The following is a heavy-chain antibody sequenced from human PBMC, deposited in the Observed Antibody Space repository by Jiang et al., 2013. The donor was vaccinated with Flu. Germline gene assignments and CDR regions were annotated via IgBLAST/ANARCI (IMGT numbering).Heavy chain of an antibody. V-gene: IGHV1-69*04. CDR1: GGTFSSYA. Sequence: SGAEVKKPGSSVKVSCKASGGTFSSYAISWVRQAPGQGLEWMGRIIPILGIANYAQKFQGRVTITADKSTSTAYMELSSLRSEDTAVYYCAGYDGKGIAAAGYIDYWGQGTLVTVSS. J-gene: IGHJ4*02. D-gene: IGHD6-13*01. CDR3: AGYDGKGIAAAGYIDY. CDR2: IIPILGIA.